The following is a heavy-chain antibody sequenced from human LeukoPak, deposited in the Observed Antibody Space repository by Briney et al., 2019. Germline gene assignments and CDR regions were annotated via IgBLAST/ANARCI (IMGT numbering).Heavy chain of an antibody. CDR2: IWYDGSNK. Sequence: GGSLRLSCAASGFTFSSYGMHWVRQAPGKGLEWVALIWYDGSNKYYADSVKGRLTISRDNSKNTLYLQMNSLRAEDTAVYYCAREGPRGNSQFDYWGQGTLVIVSS. D-gene: IGHD2/OR15-2a*01. J-gene: IGHJ4*02. V-gene: IGHV3-33*01. CDR3: AREGPRGNSQFDY. CDR1: GFTFSSYG.